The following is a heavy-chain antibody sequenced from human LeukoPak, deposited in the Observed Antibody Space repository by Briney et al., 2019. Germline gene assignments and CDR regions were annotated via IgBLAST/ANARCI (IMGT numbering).Heavy chain of an antibody. CDR1: GFTSSTYA. CDR2: ISAGVGST. CDR3: AKDVYGDYGGLVY. Sequence: PGGSPRLSCAASGFTSSTYAMTWVRQAPGRGLEWVSTISAGVGSTNYADSVKGRFTISRDDSDNTVYLQMNSLRAEDTAVYYCAKDVYGDYGGLVYWGQGTLVTVFS. V-gene: IGHV3-23*01. J-gene: IGHJ4*02. D-gene: IGHD4-17*01.